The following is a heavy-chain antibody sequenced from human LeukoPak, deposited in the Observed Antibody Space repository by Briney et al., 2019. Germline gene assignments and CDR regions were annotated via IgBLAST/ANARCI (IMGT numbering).Heavy chain of an antibody. V-gene: IGHV1-18*04. CDR2: ISAYDGNT. J-gene: IGHJ4*02. Sequence: ASVKVSCKASGHTFTSYGISWVRQAPGQGRDWKGWISAYDGNTNYAQKLQGRVTMTTDTSTSTAYMELRSLRSDDTAVYYCAREGYCSGGSCYTPPFDYWGQGTLVTVSS. CDR1: GHTFTSYG. D-gene: IGHD2-15*01. CDR3: AREGYCSGGSCYTPPFDY.